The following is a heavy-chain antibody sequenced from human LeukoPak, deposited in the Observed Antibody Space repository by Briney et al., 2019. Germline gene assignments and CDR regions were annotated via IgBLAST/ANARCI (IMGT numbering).Heavy chain of an antibody. V-gene: IGHV3-20*04. CDR3: VRTNYYDSSGFDY. J-gene: IGHJ4*02. CDR1: GFTFDGYG. Sequence: PGGSLRLACAASGFTFDGYGMSWVRQAPGKGLEWVSGINWNGGSTGYADSVKGRFTISRDNAKNSLYLQMNSLRAEDTALYYCVRTNYYDSSGFDYWGQGTLVTVSS. CDR2: INWNGGST. D-gene: IGHD3-22*01.